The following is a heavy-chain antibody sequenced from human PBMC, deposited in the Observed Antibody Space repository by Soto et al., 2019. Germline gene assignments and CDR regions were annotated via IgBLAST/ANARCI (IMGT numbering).Heavy chain of an antibody. CDR3: ARDKRDGRWFDP. V-gene: IGHV4-30-2*01. D-gene: IGHD2-8*01. J-gene: IGHJ5*02. CDR1: GDSISSGGYS. CDR2: IYHSGST. Sequence: QLQLQESGSGLVKPSQTLSLTCVVSGDSISSGGYSWNWIRQPPGKGLAWIGYIYHSGSTLSNPSLNRRVTISVDKSNNHFSLNLRSVTAAATAVYYCARDKRDGRWFDPWGQGTLVTVSS.